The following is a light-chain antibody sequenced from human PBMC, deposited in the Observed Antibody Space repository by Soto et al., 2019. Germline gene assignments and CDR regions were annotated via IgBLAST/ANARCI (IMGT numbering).Light chain of an antibody. CDR3: QHYGASPRT. Sequence: EIVLTQSPGTLSLFPGERATLSCRASQTITSTHLAWYQQKPGQAPRLLIYGVSNRASGFPDRFSGSGSGTDFTLTISGLEPDDFALYYCQHYGASPRTFGQGTKVEI. CDR1: QTITSTH. J-gene: IGKJ1*01. CDR2: GVS. V-gene: IGKV3-20*01.